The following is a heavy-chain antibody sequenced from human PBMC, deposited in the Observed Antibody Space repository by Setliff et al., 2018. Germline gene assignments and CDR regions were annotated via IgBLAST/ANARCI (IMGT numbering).Heavy chain of an antibody. CDR3: ARGFDVGAPRTDSFDI. Sequence: ASVKVSCKTSGGTFSSSAFSWVRQAPAQGLEWIGRIIPLFGTTNFAQNLRGRVTITADQSTETVYMEVSSLRFEDTGVYYCARGFDVGAPRTDSFDIWGQGTAVTVSS. D-gene: IGHD1-26*01. CDR2: IIPLFGTT. J-gene: IGHJ3*02. CDR1: GGTFSSSA. V-gene: IGHV1-69*13.